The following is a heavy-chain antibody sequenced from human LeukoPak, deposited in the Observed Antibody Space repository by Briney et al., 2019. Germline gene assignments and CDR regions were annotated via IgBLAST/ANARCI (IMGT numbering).Heavy chain of an antibody. CDR2: ISYDGSKK. V-gene: IGHV3-30*02. CDR3: GKDGLCNWNYANEGVLGH. CDR1: GWSFTGYA. Sequence: GGSLTLSCAASGWSFTGYAMHWLRQAPGKGLEWLAFISYDGSKKYFADSVQGRCTISRDHSKNTLNLQIDSLRSEDTDVYYYGKDGLCNWNYANEGVLGHWGQGTLVGDSS. J-gene: IGHJ5*02. D-gene: IGHD1-20*01.